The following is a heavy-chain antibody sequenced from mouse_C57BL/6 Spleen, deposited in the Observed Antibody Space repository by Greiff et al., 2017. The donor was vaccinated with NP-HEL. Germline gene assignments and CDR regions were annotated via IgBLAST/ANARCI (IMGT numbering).Heavy chain of an antibody. CDR2: IYWDDDK. D-gene: IGHD2-5*01. J-gene: IGHJ1*03. Sequence: QVTLKESGPGILQSSQTLSLTCSFSGFSLSTSGMGVSWIRQPSGKGLEWLAHIYWDDDKRYNPSLKSRLTISKDTSRNQVFLKITSVDTADTATYYCARSFYSNYGRYFDVWGTGTTVTVSS. CDR3: ARSFYSNYGRYFDV. CDR1: GFSLSTSGMG. V-gene: IGHV8-12*01.